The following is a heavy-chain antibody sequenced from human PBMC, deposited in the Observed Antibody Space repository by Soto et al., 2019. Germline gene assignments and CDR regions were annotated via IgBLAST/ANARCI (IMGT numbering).Heavy chain of an antibody. CDR3: ARVRATDYEIDY. D-gene: IGHD4-17*01. CDR1: GFTFSSYW. Sequence: GGSLRLSCAASGFTFSSYWMTWVRHVPGKGLQWVANIKRDGSEKYYVDFVKGRFTISRDNADNSVFLDMNNLRVDDTATYYCARVRATDYEIDYWGQGALVTVSS. J-gene: IGHJ4*02. V-gene: IGHV3-7*03. CDR2: IKRDGSEK.